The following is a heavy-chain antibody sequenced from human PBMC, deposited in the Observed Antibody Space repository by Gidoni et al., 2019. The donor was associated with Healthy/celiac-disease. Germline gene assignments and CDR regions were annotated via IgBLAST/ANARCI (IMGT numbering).Heavy chain of an antibody. CDR3: ARDREEYYYYMDV. V-gene: IGHV3-20*03. J-gene: IGHJ6*03. Sequence: DSVKGRFTISRDNAKNSLYLQMNSLRAEDTALYYCARDREEYYYYMDVWGKGTTVTVSS.